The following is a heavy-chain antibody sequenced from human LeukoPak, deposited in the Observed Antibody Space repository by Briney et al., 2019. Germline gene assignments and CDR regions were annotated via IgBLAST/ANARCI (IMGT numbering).Heavy chain of an antibody. Sequence: ASVKVSCKASGYTFTSYYMQWVRQAPGQGLEWMGIINPSGGSTSYAQKFQGRVTMTRDTSTSTVYMELSSLRSEDTAVYYCAGDTLYSGIVTMVRGVTRRWFDPWGQGTLVTVSS. J-gene: IGHJ5*02. V-gene: IGHV1-46*01. CDR1: GYTFTSYY. CDR3: AGDTLYSGIVTMVRGVTRRWFDP. CDR2: INPSGGST. D-gene: IGHD3-10*01.